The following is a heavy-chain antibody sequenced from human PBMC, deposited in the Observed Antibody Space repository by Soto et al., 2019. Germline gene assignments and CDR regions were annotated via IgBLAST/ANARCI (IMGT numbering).Heavy chain of an antibody. CDR2: IYYSGST. D-gene: IGHD5-18*01. CDR3: ARDRGYSYGRNWFDP. J-gene: IGHJ5*02. V-gene: IGHV4-31*03. CDR1: GGSIISGGYY. Sequence: SETLSLTCTVSGGSIISGGYYFIGIRQHPWKGLELIGYIYYSGSTYYNPSLKSRVTISVDTSKNQFSLKLSSVTAADTAVYYCARDRGYSYGRNWFDPWGQGTLVTVSS.